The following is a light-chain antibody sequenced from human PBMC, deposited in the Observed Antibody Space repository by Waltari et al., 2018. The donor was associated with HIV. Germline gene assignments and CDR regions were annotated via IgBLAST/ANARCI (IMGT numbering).Light chain of an antibody. Sequence: DIQLTQSPSFLSASVGDRVTITCRATQGVATSLAWYQQKPGKAPKLLIYGASTLQSGVPSRFSGSGSGTEFTLTISSLQPEDFATYYCQQLKSYPITFGQGTRLEIK. CDR1: QGVATS. CDR2: GAS. CDR3: QQLKSYPIT. J-gene: IGKJ5*01. V-gene: IGKV1-9*01.